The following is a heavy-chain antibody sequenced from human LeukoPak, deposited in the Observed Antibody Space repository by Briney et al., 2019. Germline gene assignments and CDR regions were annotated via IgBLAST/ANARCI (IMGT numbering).Heavy chain of an antibody. D-gene: IGHD2-15*01. J-gene: IGHJ4*02. CDR2: ISTYNGNT. Sequence: GASVKVSCKASGYTFTSYGISWVRQAPGQGLEWMGWISTYNGNTNYAQKLQGRVTMTTDTSTSTAYMDLRSLRSDDTAVYYCARVLGGSCFRTHDYWGQGTLVTVSS. CDR1: GYTFTSYG. CDR3: ARVLGGSCFRTHDY. V-gene: IGHV1-18*01.